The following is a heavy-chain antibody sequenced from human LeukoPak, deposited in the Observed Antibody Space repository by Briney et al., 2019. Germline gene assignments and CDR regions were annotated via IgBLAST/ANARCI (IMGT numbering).Heavy chain of an antibody. Sequence: QPGGSLRLSCAASGFTFSSYGMHWVRQAPGKGLEWVAVISYDGSNKYYADSVKGRFTISRDNSKNTLYLQMNSLRAEDTAVYYCAKDLIFGYSSSPCDYWGQGTLVTVSS. CDR1: GFTFSSYG. CDR3: AKDLIFGYSSSPCDY. D-gene: IGHD6-6*01. V-gene: IGHV3-30*18. J-gene: IGHJ4*02. CDR2: ISYDGSNK.